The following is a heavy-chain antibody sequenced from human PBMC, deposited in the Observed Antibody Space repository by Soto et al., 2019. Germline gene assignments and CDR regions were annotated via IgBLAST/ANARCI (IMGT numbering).Heavy chain of an antibody. CDR3: ARFPDYYGSGSYYNTHWFDP. CDR2: IYYSGST. V-gene: IGHV4-31*03. CDR1: GGSISSGGYY. Sequence: SETLSLTCTVSGGSISSGGYYWSWIRQHPGKGLEWIGYIYYSGSTYYNPSLKSRVTISVDTSKNQFSLKLSSVTAADTAVYYCARFPDYYGSGSYYNTHWFDPWGQGTLVTVSS. J-gene: IGHJ5*02. D-gene: IGHD3-10*01.